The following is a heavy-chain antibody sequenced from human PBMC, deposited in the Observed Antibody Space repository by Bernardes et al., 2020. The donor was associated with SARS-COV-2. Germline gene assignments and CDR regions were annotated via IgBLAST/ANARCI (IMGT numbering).Heavy chain of an antibody. CDR1: GYTLTELS. V-gene: IGHV1-24*01. CDR2: SDPEDGDT. D-gene: IGHD6-13*01. CDR3: TTNRLLAAAGDSYYYGLDV. Sequence: SVKVSCKISGYTLTELSMHWVRQPPGKGLEWMGGSDPEDGDTVYAQKFRGRVTMTEDTSRDTAYMELSSLRSEDTAVYYCTTNRLLAAAGDSYYYGLDVWGQGTTVTVSS. J-gene: IGHJ6*02.